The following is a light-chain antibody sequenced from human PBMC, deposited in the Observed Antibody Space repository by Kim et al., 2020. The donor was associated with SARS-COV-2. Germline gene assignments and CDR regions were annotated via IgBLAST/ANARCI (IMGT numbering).Light chain of an antibody. Sequence: SYELTQPPSVSVSPGQTATITCSGDKLGDEYASWYQQKPGQSPVLVLYQDSKRPSGIPERFSGSKSGNTATLTISGTPAVDEADYYCQKWDTSAVVFGGGTQLTVL. CDR3: QKWDTSAVV. CDR2: QDS. V-gene: IGLV3-1*01. CDR1: KLGDEY. J-gene: IGLJ2*01.